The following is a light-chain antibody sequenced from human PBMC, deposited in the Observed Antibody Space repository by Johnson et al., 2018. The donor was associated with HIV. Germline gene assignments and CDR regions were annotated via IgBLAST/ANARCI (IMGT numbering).Light chain of an antibody. V-gene: IGLV1-51*01. CDR2: ENN. Sequence: TQPPSVSAAPGQKVTISCSGSSSNIGNNYVSWYQQLPGTAPKLLIYENNKRPSGIPDRFSGSKSDTSATLGITGLQTGDEADYYCGTWDSSLDAYVFGTGTKVAVL. J-gene: IGLJ1*01. CDR1: SSNIGNNY. CDR3: GTWDSSLDAYV.